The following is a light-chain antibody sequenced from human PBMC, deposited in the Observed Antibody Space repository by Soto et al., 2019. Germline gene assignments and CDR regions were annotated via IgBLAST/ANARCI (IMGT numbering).Light chain of an antibody. V-gene: IGLV2-14*01. Sequence: QSALTQPASVSGSPGQYITISCTGTSSDVGGYNYVSWYQQHPGKAPKLMIYDVSNRPSGVSNRFSGSKSGNTASLTISGLQSEDEADYYCSSYTSSILFGGGTKLTVL. CDR3: SSYTSSIL. J-gene: IGLJ2*01. CDR2: DVS. CDR1: SSDVGGYNY.